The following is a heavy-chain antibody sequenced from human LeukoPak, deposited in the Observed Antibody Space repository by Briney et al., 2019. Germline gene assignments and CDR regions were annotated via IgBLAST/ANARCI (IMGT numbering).Heavy chain of an antibody. J-gene: IGHJ5*02. V-gene: IGHV1-2*06. CDR3: ARLLNTVTADNWFDP. CDR2: INPNSGGT. CDR1: GHTFTGYY. D-gene: IGHD4-17*01. Sequence: ASVKVSCKASGHTFTGYYMHWVRQAPGQGLEWMGRINPNSGGTNYAQKFQGRVTMTGDTSISTAYMELSRLRSDNTAVYYCARLLNTVTADNWFDPWGQGTLVTVSS.